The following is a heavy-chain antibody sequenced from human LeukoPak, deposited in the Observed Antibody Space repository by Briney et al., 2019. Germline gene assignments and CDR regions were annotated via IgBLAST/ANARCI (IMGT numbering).Heavy chain of an antibody. Sequence: QAGGSLRLSCAVSGITLSNYGMSWVRQAPGKGLEWVAGISGSGGSTNYADSVRGRFTISRDNPKNTLFLQMNSLRAEDTAVYFCAKRGVVIRVILVGFHKEAYYFDSWGQGALVTVSS. D-gene: IGHD2/OR15-2a*01. CDR1: GITLSNYG. V-gene: IGHV3-23*01. CDR3: AKRGVVIRVILVGFHKEAYYFDS. J-gene: IGHJ4*02. CDR2: ISGSGGST.